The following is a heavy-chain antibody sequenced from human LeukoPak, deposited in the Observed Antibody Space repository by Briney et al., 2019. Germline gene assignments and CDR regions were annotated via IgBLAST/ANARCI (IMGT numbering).Heavy chain of an antibody. V-gene: IGHV3-30-3*01. CDR1: GFTLSSYA. CDR3: ARADYGDHYFDY. J-gene: IGHJ4*02. D-gene: IGHD4-17*01. CDR2: ISYDGSNK. Sequence: GGSLRLSCAASGFTLSSYAMHWVRQAPGKGLEWAAVISYDGSNKYYADSVKGRFTISRDNSKNTLYLQMNSLRAEDTAVYYCARADYGDHYFDYWGQGTLVTVSS.